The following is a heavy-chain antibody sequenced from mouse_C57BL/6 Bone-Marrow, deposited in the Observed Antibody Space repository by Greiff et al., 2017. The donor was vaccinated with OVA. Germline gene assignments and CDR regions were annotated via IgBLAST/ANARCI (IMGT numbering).Heavy chain of an antibody. CDR3: AGHEGYYSNLAWFAY. D-gene: IGHD2-5*01. CDR1: GYTFTEYS. J-gene: IGHJ3*01. CDR2: FYPGSGSI. Sequence: VQLKQSGAELVKPGASVKLSCKASGYTFTEYSIHWVKQRPGQGLEWIGWFYPGSGSIKYNEKFKDKATLTADKSSSTVYLELSRLTSDDSAVFFCAGHEGYYSNLAWFAYWGQGTLVTVSA. V-gene: IGHV1-62-2*01.